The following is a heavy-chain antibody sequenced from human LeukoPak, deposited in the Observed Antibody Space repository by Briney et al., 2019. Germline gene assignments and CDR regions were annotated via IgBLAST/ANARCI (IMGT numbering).Heavy chain of an antibody. J-gene: IGHJ3*02. CDR3: ARFGGPHAFDI. D-gene: IGHD3-3*01. CDR1: GGSISNYY. V-gene: IGHV4-59*01. CDR2: INYSGST. Sequence: SETLSLTCTVSGGSISNYYWSWIRQPPGKGLEWIAYINYSGSTNYNPSLKSRVTISVDTSKNHFSLTLTSVTAADTAVYYCARFGGPHAFDIWGQGTMVTVSS.